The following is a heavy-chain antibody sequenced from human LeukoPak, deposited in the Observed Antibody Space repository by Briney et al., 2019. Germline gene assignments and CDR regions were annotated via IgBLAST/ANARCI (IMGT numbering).Heavy chain of an antibody. D-gene: IGHD6-19*01. Sequence: SETLSLTCAVYGGSFSGYYWSWIRQPPGKGLEWIGEINHSGSTNYNPSLKSRVTISLDTSKNQFSLKLSSVTAADTAVYYCATGAVAGTYYFDYWGQGTLVTVSS. V-gene: IGHV4-34*01. CDR2: INHSGST. CDR1: GGSFSGYY. CDR3: ATGAVAGTYYFDY. J-gene: IGHJ4*02.